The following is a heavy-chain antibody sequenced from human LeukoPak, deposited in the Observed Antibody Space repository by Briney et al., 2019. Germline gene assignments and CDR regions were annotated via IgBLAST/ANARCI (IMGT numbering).Heavy chain of an antibody. V-gene: IGHV1-8*03. J-gene: IGHJ4*02. CDR2: MNPNSGNT. CDR1: GYTFTSYD. CDR3: ATDRPDFWSGGYYFDY. D-gene: IGHD3-3*01. Sequence: GASVKVSCKASGYTFTSYDINWVRQATGQGLEWMGWMNPNSGNTGYAQKFQGRVTITRNTSISTAYMELSSLRSEDTAVYYCATDRPDFWSGGYYFDYWGQGTLVTVSS.